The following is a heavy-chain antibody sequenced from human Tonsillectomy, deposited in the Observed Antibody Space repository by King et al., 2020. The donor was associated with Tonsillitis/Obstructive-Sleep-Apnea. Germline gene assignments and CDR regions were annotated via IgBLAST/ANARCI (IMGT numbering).Heavy chain of an antibody. CDR1: GFTVSSNY. J-gene: IGHJ6*03. CDR3: ARDQDYGSGSYFHYYYYMDV. CDR2: IYSGGSQ. V-gene: IGHV3-53*01. Sequence: VQLVESGGGLIQPGGSLRLSCAASGFTVSSNYMSWVRQAPGKGLEWVSVIYSGGSQYFADSVKGRFTISRDNSQNTLYLQMNSLRAEDTAVYYCARDQDYGSGSYFHYYYYMDVWGKGTTVTVSS. D-gene: IGHD3-10*01.